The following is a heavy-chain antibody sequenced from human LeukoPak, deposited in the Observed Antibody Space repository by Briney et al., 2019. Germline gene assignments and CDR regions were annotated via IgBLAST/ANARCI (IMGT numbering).Heavy chain of an antibody. D-gene: IGHD3-3*01. Sequence: SETLSLTCTVSGGSISSYYWSWIRQPPGKGLEWIWYIYYSGSTNYNPSLKSRVTISVDTSKNKFSLKLSSVTAADTAVYYCARYYDFWSEGNYYYYYGMDVWGQGTMVTVSS. J-gene: IGHJ6*02. V-gene: IGHV4-59*01. CDR3: ARYYDFWSEGNYYYYYGMDV. CDR2: IYYSGST. CDR1: GGSISSYY.